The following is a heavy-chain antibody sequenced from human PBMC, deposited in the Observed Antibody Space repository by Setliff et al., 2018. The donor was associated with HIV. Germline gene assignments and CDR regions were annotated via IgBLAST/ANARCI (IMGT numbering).Heavy chain of an antibody. CDR3: ARSIVPVASGYYYFEY. CDR2: IHTSGST. Sequence: PSETLSLTWNVSGGSSSSYYWSWVRQPAGKGLEWIGRIHTSGSTNYNPSLKSRVTMSVDTSKNQCSLRLSSVAAGDTAVYYCARSIVPVASGYYYFEYWGQGTLVTVSS. D-gene: IGHD3-3*01. V-gene: IGHV4-4*07. J-gene: IGHJ4*02. CDR1: GGSSSSYY.